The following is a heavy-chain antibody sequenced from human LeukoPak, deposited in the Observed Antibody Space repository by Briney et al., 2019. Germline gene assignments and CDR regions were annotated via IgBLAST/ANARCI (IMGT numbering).Heavy chain of an antibody. CDR3: ARGRGSSWYYFDS. V-gene: IGHV3-21*01. CDR1: GFTFSSYS. J-gene: IGHJ4*02. Sequence: GGSLRLSCAASGFTFSSYSMNWVRQAPGKGLEWVSSISSSSSYIYYADSVKGRFTISRDNAKNSLYLQMNSLRAEDTAVYYCARGRGSSWYYFDSWGQGTLVTVSS. D-gene: IGHD6-13*01. CDR2: ISSSSSYI.